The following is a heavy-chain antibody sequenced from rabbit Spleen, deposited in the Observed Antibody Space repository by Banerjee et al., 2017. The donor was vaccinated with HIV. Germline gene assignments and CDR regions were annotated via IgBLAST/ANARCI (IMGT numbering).Heavy chain of an antibody. CDR2: IYTGSSGST. D-gene: IGHD4-2*01. J-gene: IGHJ4*01. V-gene: IGHV1S45*01. Sequence: QEQLEESGGDLVKPEGSLTLTCTVSGLSFSSRFWISWVRQAPGKGLEWIADIYTGSSGSTYYASWAKGRFTISKTSSTTVTLQMTSLTAADTATYFCARDLAGYVGFGYLSYLDLWGPGTLVTVS. CDR1: GLSFSSRFW. CDR3: ARDLAGYVGFGYLSYLDL.